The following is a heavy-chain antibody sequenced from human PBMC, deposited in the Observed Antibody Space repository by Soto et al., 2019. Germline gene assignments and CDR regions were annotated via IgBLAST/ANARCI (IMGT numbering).Heavy chain of an antibody. CDR2: IIPIFGTA. J-gene: IGHJ6*02. D-gene: IGHD5-18*01. Sequence: QVQLVQSGAEVKKPGSSVKVSCKASGGTFSSYAISWVRQAPGQGLEWMGGIIPIFGTANYAQKFQGRVTITADEATSTDYMGLSSLRSEDTAVYYCSRARRPLQLWPQGYYGMDVWGQGTTVTVSS. CDR1: GGTFSSYA. CDR3: SRARRPLQLWPQGYYGMDV. V-gene: IGHV1-69*12.